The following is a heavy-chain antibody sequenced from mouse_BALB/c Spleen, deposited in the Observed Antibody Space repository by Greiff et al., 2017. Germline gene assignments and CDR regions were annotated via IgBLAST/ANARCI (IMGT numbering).Heavy chain of an antibody. CDR1: GFTFSSYT. CDR2: ISNGGGST. V-gene: IGHV5-12-2*01. Sequence: EVKVIESGGGLVQPGGSLKLSCAASGFTFSSYTMSWVRQTPEKRLEWVAYISNGGGSTYYPDTVKGRFTISRDNAKNTLYLQMSSLKSEDTAMYYCARSGFDYWGQGTTLTVAS. CDR3: ARSGFDY. J-gene: IGHJ2*01.